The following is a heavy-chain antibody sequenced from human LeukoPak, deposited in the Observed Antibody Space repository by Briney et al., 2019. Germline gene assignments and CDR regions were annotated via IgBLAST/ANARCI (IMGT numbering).Heavy chain of an antibody. D-gene: IGHD3-22*01. CDR1: GGTFSSYA. CDR3: ASGPYDSSGY. CDR2: INPSGGST. J-gene: IGHJ4*02. V-gene: IGHV1-46*01. Sequence: GASVKVSCKASGGTFSSYAISWVRQAPGQGLEWMGIINPSGGSTSYAQKFQGRVTMTRDMSTSTVYMELSSLRSEDTAVYYCASGPYDSSGYWGQGTLVTVSS.